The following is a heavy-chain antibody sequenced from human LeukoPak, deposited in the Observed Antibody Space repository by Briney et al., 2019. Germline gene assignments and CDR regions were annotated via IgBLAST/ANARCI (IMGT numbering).Heavy chain of an antibody. CDR3: AKDSATYVDTAMVS. D-gene: IGHD5-18*01. Sequence: GGSLRLSCAASGFIFSSYAMSWVRQAPGKGLEWVSCISGGGDSTNYTDSVKGRFTISRDNSKNTLSLQMNSLRAEDTAVYYCAKDSATYVDTAMVSWGQGTLVTVSS. CDR2: ISGGGDST. CDR1: GFIFSSYA. V-gene: IGHV3-23*01. J-gene: IGHJ5*02.